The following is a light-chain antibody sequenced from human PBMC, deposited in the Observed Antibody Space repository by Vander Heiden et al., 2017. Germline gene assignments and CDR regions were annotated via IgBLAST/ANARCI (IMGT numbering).Light chain of an antibody. CDR3: QQYNSYSSVT. Sequence: DIQRSQSPSTLSASVGDRVPITCRASQSISSWLSWYQQKPGKAPKLLIYKASSLESGVPSRFSGSGSGTEFTLTISSLQPDDFATYYCQQYNSYSSVTFGQGTKVEIK. J-gene: IGKJ1*01. V-gene: IGKV1-5*03. CDR2: KAS. CDR1: QSISSW.